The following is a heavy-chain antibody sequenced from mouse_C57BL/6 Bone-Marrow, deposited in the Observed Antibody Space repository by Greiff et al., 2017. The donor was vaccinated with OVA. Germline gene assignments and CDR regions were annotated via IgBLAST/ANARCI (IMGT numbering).Heavy chain of an antibody. CDR1: GFTFSSYA. CDR2: ISSGGDYI. Sequence: EVKVVESGEGLVKPGGSLKLSCAASGFTFSSYAMSWVRQTPEKRLEWVAYISSGGDYIYYADTVKGRFTISRDNARNTLYLQMSSLKSEDTAMYYCTREGGYYGRGYFDVWGTGTTVTVSS. J-gene: IGHJ1*03. V-gene: IGHV5-9-1*02. D-gene: IGHD1-1*01. CDR3: TREGGYYGRGYFDV.